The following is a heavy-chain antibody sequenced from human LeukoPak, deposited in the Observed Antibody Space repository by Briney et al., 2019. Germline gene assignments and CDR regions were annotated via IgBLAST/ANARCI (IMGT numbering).Heavy chain of an antibody. CDR1: GGSITSNTNY. V-gene: IGHV4-39*01. D-gene: IGHD2-2*01. Sequence: SETLSLTCTVSGGSITSNTNYWAWIRQPPGRGLEWIGSIYYSGSTYYSPSLKSRVTMSVDTSKNQFSLKLTSVNAADTAVYYCARRAVVPAAKSVFDYWGQGTLVTVSS. CDR2: IYYSGST. J-gene: IGHJ4*02. CDR3: ARRAVVPAAKSVFDY.